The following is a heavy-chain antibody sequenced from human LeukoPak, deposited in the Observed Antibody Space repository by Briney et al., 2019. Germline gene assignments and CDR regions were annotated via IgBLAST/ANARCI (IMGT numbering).Heavy chain of an antibody. CDR1: GGSISSSSYY. Sequence: SETLSLTCTVSGGSISSSSYYWGWIRQPPGKGLEWSVSIYYSGSTYYNPSLKSRVTTSVDTSKNQFSLKLSSVTAADTAVYYCGRHHYDRNGYNWFDPWGQGTLVTVSS. CDR2: IYYSGST. V-gene: IGHV4-39*01. CDR3: GRHHYDRNGYNWFDP. D-gene: IGHD3-22*01. J-gene: IGHJ5*02.